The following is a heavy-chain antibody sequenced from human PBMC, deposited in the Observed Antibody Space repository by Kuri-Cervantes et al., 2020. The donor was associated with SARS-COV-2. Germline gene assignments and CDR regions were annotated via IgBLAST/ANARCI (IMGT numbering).Heavy chain of an antibody. J-gene: IGHJ6*03. CDR1: GGSFSNFL. CDR2: INYSGTT. CDR3: ARLRRHNDGWFATGYYMDV. D-gene: IGHD6-19*01. V-gene: IGHV4-34*01. Sequence: SETLSPTCGVYGGSFSNFLWDWVRQPPGKGLEWIGEINYSGTTNYNPSLKSRVTISVDPSKNLFSLNLTSVTAADTAMYYCARLRRHNDGWFATGYYMDVWARGPRSPSP.